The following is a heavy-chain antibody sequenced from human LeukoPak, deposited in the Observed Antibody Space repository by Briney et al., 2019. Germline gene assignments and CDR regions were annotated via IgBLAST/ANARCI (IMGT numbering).Heavy chain of an antibody. D-gene: IGHD3-22*01. Sequence: GGSLRLSCTASGFTFGDYAMSWVRQAPGKGLEWVGFIRSKAYGGTTEYAASVKGRFTISRDDSKSIAYLQMNSLKTEDTAVYYCTRDTTDSSGYYFEYFQHWGQGTLATVSS. V-gene: IGHV3-49*04. J-gene: IGHJ1*01. CDR3: TRDTTDSSGYYFEYFQH. CDR2: IRSKAYGGTT. CDR1: GFTFGDYA.